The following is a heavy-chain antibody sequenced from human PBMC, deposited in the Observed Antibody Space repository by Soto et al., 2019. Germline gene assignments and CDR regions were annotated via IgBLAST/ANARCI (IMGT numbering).Heavy chain of an antibody. Sequence: SETLSLTCSVSGGSISSYDWNWIRQPPGKGLERIGFIYYSGSTNYNPSLKSRVTISVDTSKNQFSLKLSSVTAADTAVYYCARGIEGWYQGRYYYGMDVWGQGTTVTVSS. J-gene: IGHJ6*02. D-gene: IGHD6-19*01. CDR2: IYYSGST. CDR1: GGSISSYD. CDR3: ARGIEGWYQGRYYYGMDV. V-gene: IGHV4-59*01.